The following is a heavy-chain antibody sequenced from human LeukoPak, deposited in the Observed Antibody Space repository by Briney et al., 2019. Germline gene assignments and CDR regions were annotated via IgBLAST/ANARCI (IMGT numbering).Heavy chain of an antibody. CDR3: ARASLRGTPTWFDP. CDR1: GGSISSSSYY. CDR2: IYYSGST. J-gene: IGHJ5*02. V-gene: IGHV4-39*01. Sequence: SETLSLTCTVSGGSISSSSYYWGWIRQSPGKGLEWIGSIYYSGSTYYNPSLKSRVTISVDTSKNQFSLKLNSVTAADTAVYYCARASLRGTPTWFDPWGQGTLVTVSS.